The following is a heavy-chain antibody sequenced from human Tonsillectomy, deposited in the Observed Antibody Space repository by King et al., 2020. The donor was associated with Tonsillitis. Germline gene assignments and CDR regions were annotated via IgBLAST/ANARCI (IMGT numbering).Heavy chain of an antibody. D-gene: IGHD4-11*01. V-gene: IGHV3-21*01. CDR3: AGDTVFNEYYYYYFMDV. CDR2: ISGSSSYI. J-gene: IGHJ6*03. Sequence: VQLVESGGGLVKPGGSLRLSCAASGFTFSSYSMNWVRQAPGKGLEWVSSISGSSSYIYYADSVKGRFPISRDTAKGSLYLHMNSLRAEDTAVYYCAGDTVFNEYYYYYFMDVGGKGTTVTVSS. CDR1: GFTFSSYS.